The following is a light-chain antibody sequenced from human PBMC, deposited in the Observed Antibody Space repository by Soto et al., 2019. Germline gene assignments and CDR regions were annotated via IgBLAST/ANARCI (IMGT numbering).Light chain of an antibody. V-gene: IGKV4-1*01. Sequence: DIVMTQSPDSLAVSLGERATINCKSSQSVLYSSNNKNYLAWYQQKPGQPPKLLIYWASTRESGVPDRFSGSGSGTDFTLTISSLQAEDVAVYYCQHYYSPPLTFGQGTKVEI. J-gene: IGKJ1*01. CDR3: QHYYSPPLT. CDR2: WAS. CDR1: QSVLYSSNNKNY.